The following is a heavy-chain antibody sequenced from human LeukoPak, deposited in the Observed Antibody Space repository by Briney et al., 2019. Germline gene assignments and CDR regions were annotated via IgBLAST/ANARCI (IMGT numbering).Heavy chain of an antibody. V-gene: IGHV3-23*01. D-gene: IGHD2-2*01. CDR3: AKDSGIVVVPAAFNWFDP. J-gene: IGHJ5*02. CDR1: GFTFSSYA. Sequence: PGGSLRLSCAASGFTFSSYAMSWVRQAPGKGLEWVSAISGSGGSTYYADSVKGRFTISRDNSKNTLYLQMNSLRAEDTAVYYCAKDSGIVVVPAAFNWFDPWGQGTLVTVSS. CDR2: ISGSGGST.